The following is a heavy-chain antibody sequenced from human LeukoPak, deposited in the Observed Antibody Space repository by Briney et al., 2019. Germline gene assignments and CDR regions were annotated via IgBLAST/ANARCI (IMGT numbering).Heavy chain of an antibody. D-gene: IGHD2-2*01. J-gene: IGHJ5*02. V-gene: IGHV4-59*01. CDR2: IYYSGST. CDR3: ARLTVPLRFDP. Sequence: SETLSLTCTVPGGSISSYYWSWIRQPPGKGLEWIGSIYYSGSTNYNPSLKSRVTISVDTSKNQFSLKLSSVTAADTAVYYCARLTVPLRFDPWGQGTLVTVSS. CDR1: GGSISSYY.